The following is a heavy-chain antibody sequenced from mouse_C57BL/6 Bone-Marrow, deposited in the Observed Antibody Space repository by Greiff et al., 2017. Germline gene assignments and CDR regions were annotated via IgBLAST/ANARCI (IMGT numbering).Heavy chain of an antibody. CDR1: GYTFTSYG. Sequence: QVQLQQSGAELARPGASVTLSCKASGYTFTSYGISWVKQRTGQGLEWIGEIYPRSGNTYYNAKFKGKATLTAEKSSSTAYMELRSLTAEDSAFYFCAGFGSRWCAYGGQGTLVTVAA. J-gene: IGHJ3*01. CDR3: AGFGSRWCAY. CDR2: IYPRSGNT. V-gene: IGHV1-81*01. D-gene: IGHD1-1*01.